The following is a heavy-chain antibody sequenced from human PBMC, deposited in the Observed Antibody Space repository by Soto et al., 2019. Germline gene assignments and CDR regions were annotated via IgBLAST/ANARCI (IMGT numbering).Heavy chain of an antibody. Sequence: ETLSLTCTVSGGSISSSSYYWGWIRQPPGKGLEWIGSIYYSGSTYYNPSLKSRVTISVDTSKNQFSLKLSSVTAADTAVYYCARRYSGGYLAAYYFDYWGQGTLVTVSS. D-gene: IGHD1-26*01. V-gene: IGHV4-39*01. CDR3: ARRYSGGYLAAYYFDY. CDR1: GGSISSSSYY. CDR2: IYYSGST. J-gene: IGHJ4*02.